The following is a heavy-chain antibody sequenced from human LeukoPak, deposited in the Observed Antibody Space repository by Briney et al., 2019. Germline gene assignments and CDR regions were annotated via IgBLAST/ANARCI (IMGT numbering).Heavy chain of an antibody. V-gene: IGHV3-30-3*01. CDR3: AKVTTTVTTCYFDY. D-gene: IGHD4-17*01. Sequence: GGSLRLSCAASGFTFSSYAMHWVRQAPGKGLEWVAVISYDGSNKYYADSVKGRFTISRDNSKNTLYLQMNSLRAEDTAVYYCAKVTTTVTTCYFDYWGQGTLVTVSS. CDR1: GFTFSSYA. CDR2: ISYDGSNK. J-gene: IGHJ4*02.